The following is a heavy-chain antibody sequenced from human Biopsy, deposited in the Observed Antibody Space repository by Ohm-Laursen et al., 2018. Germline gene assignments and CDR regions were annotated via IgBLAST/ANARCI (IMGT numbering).Heavy chain of an antibody. D-gene: IGHD2-8*01. J-gene: IGHJ4*02. Sequence: RSLRLSCAASGFTFSSYGMHWVRQAPGKGLEWVAAIWYDGSNKNYADSVKGRFTISRDNSKNTLYLQMNSLRGEDTAVYYRAKCMTGGSNYYFHHCGQGTLVTVSS. V-gene: IGHV3-33*06. CDR2: IWYDGSNK. CDR1: GFTFSSYG. CDR3: AKCMTGGSNYYFHH.